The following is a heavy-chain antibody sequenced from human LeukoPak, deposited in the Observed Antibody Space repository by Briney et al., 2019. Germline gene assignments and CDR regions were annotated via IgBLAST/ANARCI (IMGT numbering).Heavy chain of an antibody. CDR3: ARDGGGNSRRYYFDY. J-gene: IGHJ4*02. CDR1: GGSISSYY. D-gene: IGHD4-23*01. Sequence: PSETLSLTCTVSGGSISSYYWSWIRQPPGKGLEWIGYIYYSVSTNYNPSLKSRVTISVDTSKNQFSLKLSSVTAADTAVYYCARDGGGNSRRYYFDYWGQGTLVTVSS. V-gene: IGHV4-59*12. CDR2: IYYSVST.